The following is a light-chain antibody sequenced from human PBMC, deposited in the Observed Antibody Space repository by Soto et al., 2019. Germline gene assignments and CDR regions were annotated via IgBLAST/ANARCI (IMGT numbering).Light chain of an antibody. CDR3: HQRQSWPRT. Sequence: EIVLTQSPATLSSFPGDRVTLSCRASQYINTRLAWYQHRPGQAPRPLIYQTSIRAAGIPARFSASGSGTDFTLTISDVQPEDFALYYCHQRQSWPRTFGQGTKVDIK. CDR1: QYINTR. V-gene: IGKV3-11*01. J-gene: IGKJ1*01. CDR2: QTS.